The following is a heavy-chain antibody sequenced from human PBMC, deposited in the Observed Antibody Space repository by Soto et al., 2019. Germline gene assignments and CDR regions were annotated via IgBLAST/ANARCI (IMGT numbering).Heavy chain of an antibody. J-gene: IGHJ4*02. Sequence: EMQLSESGGNLVQPGGSLRLSCAASGFTFFNYAMSWVRQAQGKGLEWVSSISGSGGETHYADSVKGRFTISRDNSKNTLYLQMNSRRVEDTAVYYCAKMTSGSGWYGAVDYWGQGTLVTVSS. CDR3: AKMTSGSGWYGAVDY. CDR1: GFTFFNYA. CDR2: ISGSGGET. D-gene: IGHD6-19*01. V-gene: IGHV3-23*01.